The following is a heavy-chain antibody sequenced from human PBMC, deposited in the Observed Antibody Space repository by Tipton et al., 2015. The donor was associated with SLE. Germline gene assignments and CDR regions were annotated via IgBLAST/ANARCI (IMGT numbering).Heavy chain of an antibody. CDR3: ATEGSGWSHYMDV. V-gene: IGHV4-34*01. J-gene: IGHJ6*03. CDR1: GGSFSGYS. Sequence: TLSLTCAVYGGSFSGYSWSWIRQPPGKGLEWIGEINHSGSTNYNPSLKSRVTISVDTSKNQFSLKLTSVTTADTAVYYCATEGSGWSHYMDVWGKGTTVTVSS. D-gene: IGHD6-19*01. CDR2: INHSGST.